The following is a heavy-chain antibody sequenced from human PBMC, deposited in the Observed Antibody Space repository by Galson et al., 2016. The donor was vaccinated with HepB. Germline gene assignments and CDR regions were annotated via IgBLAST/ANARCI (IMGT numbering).Heavy chain of an antibody. J-gene: IGHJ3*02. V-gene: IGHV3-33*01. Sequence: SLRLSCAASGFTFTNYGMHWVRQAPGKGLEWVAVIWFDGTLKYYGDSVRGRFTISRDDSQSTLHLQMNSLRAEDTAVYYCARDSMATITGLDGFDIWGQGTMVTVSS. D-gene: IGHD5-24*01. CDR3: ARDSMATITGLDGFDI. CDR1: GFTFTNYG. CDR2: IWFDGTLK.